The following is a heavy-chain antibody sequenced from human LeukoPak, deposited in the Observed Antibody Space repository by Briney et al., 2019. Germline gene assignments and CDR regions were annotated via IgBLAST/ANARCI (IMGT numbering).Heavy chain of an antibody. J-gene: IGHJ4*02. Sequence: GGSLRLSCAASGFTFSDHYMDWVRQAPGKGLEWVGRTRNKANSYTTEYAASVKGRFTISRDDSKNSLYLQMNSLKTEDTAVYYCASLSSSSADYWGQGTLVTVSS. D-gene: IGHD6-6*01. V-gene: IGHV3-72*01. CDR2: TRNKANSYTT. CDR3: ASLSSSSADY. CDR1: GFTFSDHY.